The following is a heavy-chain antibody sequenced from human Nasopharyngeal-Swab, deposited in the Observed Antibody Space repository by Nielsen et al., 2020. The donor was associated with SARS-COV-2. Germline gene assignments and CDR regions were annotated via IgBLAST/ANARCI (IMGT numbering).Heavy chain of an antibody. CDR2: MNPDSSNT. CDR3: ARGTKFGRIYSFDP. CDR1: GYTFSTYN. V-gene: IGHV1-8*01. J-gene: IGHJ5*02. Sequence: ASVKVSCKTSGYTFSTYNINWVRQAPGQGCEWMGWMNPDSSNTGYAKRFQGRVTMTRDTSLNTAYMELTSLTSEDTATYFCARGTKFGRIYSFDPWGQGTLVTVSS. D-gene: IGHD3/OR15-3a*01.